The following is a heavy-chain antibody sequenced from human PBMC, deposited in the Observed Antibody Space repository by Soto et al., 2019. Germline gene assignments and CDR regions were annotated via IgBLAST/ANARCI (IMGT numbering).Heavy chain of an antibody. Sequence: PGGSLRLSCAASGFTFSSYAMSWVRQAPGKGLEWVSAISGSGGSTYYADSVKGRFTISRDNSKNTLYLQMNSLRAEDTAVYYCVKARTLNWKNPLYFDYWGQGTLVTVSS. J-gene: IGHJ4*02. D-gene: IGHD1-1*01. V-gene: IGHV3-23*01. CDR1: GFTFSSYA. CDR3: VKARTLNWKNPLYFDY. CDR2: ISGSGGST.